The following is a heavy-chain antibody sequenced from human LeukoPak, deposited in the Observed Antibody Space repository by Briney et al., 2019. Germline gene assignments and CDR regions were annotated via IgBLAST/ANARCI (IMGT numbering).Heavy chain of an antibody. CDR1: GYTFTSYG. CDR3: ARDSILVRGATDY. V-gene: IGHV1-18*01. CDR2: ISAYNGNT. Sequence: ASVNVSCTASGYTFTSYGISWVRQAPGQGLEWMGWISAYNGNTNYGQRLQGRVTMTTDTSTSTAYMELRSLRSDDTAVYYCARDSILVRGATDYWGQGTLVTVSS. J-gene: IGHJ4*02. D-gene: IGHD3-10*01.